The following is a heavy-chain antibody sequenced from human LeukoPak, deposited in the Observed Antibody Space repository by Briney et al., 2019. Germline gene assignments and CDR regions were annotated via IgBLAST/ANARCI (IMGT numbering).Heavy chain of an antibody. CDR3: ARDRASWFDP. Sequence: ETSETLSLTCTVSGGSISSGSYYWSWIRQPAGEGLEWIGRIYTSGSTNYNPSLKSRVTISVDTSKNQFSLKLSSVTAADTAVYYCARDRASWFDPWGQGTLVTVSS. CDR1: GGSISSGSYY. J-gene: IGHJ5*02. V-gene: IGHV4-61*02. CDR2: IYTSGST.